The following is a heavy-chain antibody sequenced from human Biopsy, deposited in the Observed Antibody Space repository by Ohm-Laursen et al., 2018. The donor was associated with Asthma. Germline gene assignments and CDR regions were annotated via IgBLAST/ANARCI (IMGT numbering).Heavy chain of an antibody. CDR3: ARDLHPTNHLGELSEGFDY. V-gene: IGHV3-30*03. CDR2: ISYDGSNK. CDR1: GFTFSSYG. Sequence: SLRLSCAASGFTFSSYGMYWVRQAPGKGLAWVAVISYDGSNKYYADSVKGRFTISRDNSKNTLYLQMNSLRAEDTAVYYCARDLHPTNHLGELSEGFDYWGQGTLVTVSS. J-gene: IGHJ4*02. D-gene: IGHD3-16*02.